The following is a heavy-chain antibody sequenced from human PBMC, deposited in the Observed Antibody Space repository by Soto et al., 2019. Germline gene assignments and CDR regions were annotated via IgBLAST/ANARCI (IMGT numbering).Heavy chain of an antibody. CDR3: ASSGIVGREVNTWFDP. CDR2: ISYRGST. Sequence: PPSTLPLTFSVSSSSITSSHWNWIRQPLGKPLEWLGYISYRGSTNYNPSLKSRLTISIDTSKSQISLRLTSMTTADTAVYYCASSGIVGREVNTWFDPWGQGTMVNVPQ. J-gene: IGHJ5*02. V-gene: IGHV4-59*01. CDR1: SSSITSSH. D-gene: IGHD3-22*01.